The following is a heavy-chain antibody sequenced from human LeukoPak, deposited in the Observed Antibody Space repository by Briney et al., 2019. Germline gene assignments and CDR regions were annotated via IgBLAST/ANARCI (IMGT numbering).Heavy chain of an antibody. CDR2: IIPILGIA. CDR1: GGTFISYT. D-gene: IGHD2-2*02. CDR3: ARDRRVGTSCYSS. V-gene: IGHV1-69*04. Sequence: ASVKVSCKASGGTFISYTISWVRQAPGQGLEWMGRIIPILGIANYAQKFQDRVTITADKSTSTAYMELSSLRSEDTAVYYCARDRRVGTSCYSSWGQGTLVTVSS. J-gene: IGHJ4*02.